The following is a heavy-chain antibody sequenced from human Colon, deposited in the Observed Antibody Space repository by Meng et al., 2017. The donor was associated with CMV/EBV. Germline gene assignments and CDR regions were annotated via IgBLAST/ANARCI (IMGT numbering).Heavy chain of an antibody. CDR1: GGLHSGHP. CDR2: VSDSETT. Sequence: CRGSGGLHSGHPWGWVRQDAGKGADWIRKVSDSETTKYKPDLGGGTTISLDSSKNPNSIRLKPLSAAHTAQYYCARLNGYGPLYLDVWAQGTLVTVSS. CDR3: ARLNGYGPLYLDV. D-gene: IGHD5-18*01. V-gene: IGHV4-34*01. J-gene: IGHJ4*02.